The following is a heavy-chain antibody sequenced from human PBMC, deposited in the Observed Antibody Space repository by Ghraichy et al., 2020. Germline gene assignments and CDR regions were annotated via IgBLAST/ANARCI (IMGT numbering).Heavy chain of an antibody. Sequence: GGSLRLSCAASGFTFSSYAMSWVRQAPGKGLVWVSAISGSGYNTYYADSVKGRFTISRDNSKNTLYLQMNSLRAEDTAIYYCSTPGAQYYFDYWGQGSLVTVSS. J-gene: IGHJ4*02. D-gene: IGHD3-10*01. V-gene: IGHV3-23*01. CDR1: GFTFSSYA. CDR3: STPGAQYYFDY. CDR2: ISGSGYNT.